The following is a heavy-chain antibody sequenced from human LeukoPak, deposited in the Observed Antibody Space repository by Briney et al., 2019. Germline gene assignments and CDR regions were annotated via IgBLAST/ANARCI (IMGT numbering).Heavy chain of an antibody. CDR3: ATLGGLYYESHGYPDFDH. V-gene: IGHV4-34*01. Sequence: EASETLSLTCSVSGGSLSPYYWSWIRQPPGGGLEWLGEINQSGSTNYNPSLKSRVTISVEKFKNQFSPEVTSVTAADTAIYYCATLGGLYYESHGYPDFDHWGQGTLVTVSS. CDR2: INQSGST. CDR1: GGSLSPYY. J-gene: IGHJ4*02. D-gene: IGHD3-22*01.